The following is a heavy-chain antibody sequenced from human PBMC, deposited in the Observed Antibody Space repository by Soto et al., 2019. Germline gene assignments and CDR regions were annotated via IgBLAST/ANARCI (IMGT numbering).Heavy chain of an antibody. V-gene: IGHV4-30-4*01. J-gene: IGHJ5*02. CDR1: GDTVNNGDYF. D-gene: IGHD5-12*01. CDR2: IYFTGST. CDR3: ARGEVVDVVAAFKRELDP. Sequence: SETLSLTCTVSGDTVNNGDYFWSWIRQSPGKGLEWLGYIYFTGSTYYSPSLKSRLHISMDKSKNHFSLEMTSVTVADTAVYFCARGEVVDVVAAFKRELDPWGPGLLVTVSS.